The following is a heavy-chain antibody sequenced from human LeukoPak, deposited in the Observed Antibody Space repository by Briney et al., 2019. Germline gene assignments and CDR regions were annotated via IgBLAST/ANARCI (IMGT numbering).Heavy chain of an antibody. CDR1: AGSFSGYY. V-gene: IGHV4-34*01. CDR2: INHSGST. Sequence: PSETLSLTCAVYAGSFSGYYWSWIRQPPGKGLEWIGEINHSGSTNYNPSLKSRVTISVDTSKNQFSLKLSSVTAADTAVYYCARLYGVVPAAMVDYFDYWGQGTLVTVSS. CDR3: ARLYGVVPAAMVDYFDY. D-gene: IGHD2-2*01. J-gene: IGHJ4*02.